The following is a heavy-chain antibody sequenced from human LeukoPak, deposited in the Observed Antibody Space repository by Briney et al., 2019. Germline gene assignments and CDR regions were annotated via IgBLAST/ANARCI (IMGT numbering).Heavy chain of an antibody. Sequence: SETLSLTCAVHGGPFSGYYWSWIRQPPGKGLEWIGEINHSGSTNYNPSLKSRVTISVDTSKNQFSLKLSSVTAADTAVYYCARDYYDFWSGTPNWFDPWSQGTLVTVSS. V-gene: IGHV4-34*01. D-gene: IGHD3-3*01. CDR1: GGPFSGYY. CDR3: ARDYYDFWSGTPNWFDP. J-gene: IGHJ5*02. CDR2: INHSGST.